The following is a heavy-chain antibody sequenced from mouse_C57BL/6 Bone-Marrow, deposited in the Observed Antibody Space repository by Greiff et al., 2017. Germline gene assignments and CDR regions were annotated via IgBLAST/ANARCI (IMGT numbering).Heavy chain of an antibody. J-gene: IGHJ4*01. V-gene: IGHV14-1*01. CDR1: GFNIKDYY. D-gene: IGHD2-5*01. Sequence: VQLQQSGAELVRPGASVKLSCTASGFNIKDYYMHWVKQRPEQGLEWIGRIDPEDGDTEYAPKFQGKATMTADTSSNTAYLQLSSLTSEDTAVYYCTTGYSKYLYAMDYWGQGTSVTVSS. CDR2: IDPEDGDT. CDR3: TTGYSKYLYAMDY.